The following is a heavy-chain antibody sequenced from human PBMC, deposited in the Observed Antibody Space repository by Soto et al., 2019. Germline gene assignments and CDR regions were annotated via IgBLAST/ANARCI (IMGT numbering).Heavy chain of an antibody. V-gene: IGHV1-8*01. J-gene: IGHJ2*01. CDR3: ARRTIAYWYFDL. CDR2: MNANSGNT. CDR1: GYTFTSYD. Sequence: QVQLVQSGAEVKKPGASVKVSCKASGYTFTSYDINWVRQATGQGLEWMGWMNANSGNTGYAQKFQGRVTMTRDTSISTAYMELSSLTSDDTAVYYCARRTIAYWYFDLWGRGTLVTVSS. D-gene: IGHD1-1*01.